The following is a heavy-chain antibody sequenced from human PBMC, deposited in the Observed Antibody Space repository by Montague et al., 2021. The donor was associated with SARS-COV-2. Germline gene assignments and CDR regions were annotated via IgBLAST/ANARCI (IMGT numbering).Heavy chain of an antibody. D-gene: IGHD4-23*01. J-gene: IGHJ4*02. CDR1: GDSVNRNY. Sequence: SETLYLTCSVSGDSVNRNYWSWVRQPSGKGLEWLGYIFYSGSTYNPSLSSRVTMSLDTSKNHFSLNLISVTAADTAVYYCAKASRGYGGDFDSWGQGTLVIVSS. V-gene: IGHV4-59*02. CDR3: AKASRGYGGDFDS. CDR2: IFYSGST.